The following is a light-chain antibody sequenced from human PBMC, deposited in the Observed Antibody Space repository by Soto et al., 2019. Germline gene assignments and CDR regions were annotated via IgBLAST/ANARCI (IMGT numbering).Light chain of an antibody. CDR1: QSVSNNF. CDR2: DTS. J-gene: IGKJ1*01. V-gene: IGKV3-20*01. CDR3: QQYDSPWT. Sequence: IVFTQSPGTLSLSPGEIATLSCRASQSVSNNFLAWYQQKPGQSPRLLIYDTSSRATDIPDRFSGSGSGTDFTLTISGLETEDSAVYYCQQYDSPWTLGQGTKVDIK.